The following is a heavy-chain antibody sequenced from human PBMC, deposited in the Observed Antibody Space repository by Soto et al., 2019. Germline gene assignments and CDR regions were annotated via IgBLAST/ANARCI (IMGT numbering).Heavy chain of an antibody. J-gene: IGHJ6*02. CDR1: GDSISSRSYY. Sequence: QLQLQESGPGLVKPSETLSLTCTVSGDSISSRSYYWGWIRQPPGKGLEWIGSIYYSATTYYNPSLKSRVTISVETSKTPFSLSLNSVTAADTAVYYCARSSYYGSGSYSGMDVWGQGTTVTVSS. CDR3: ARSSYYGSGSYSGMDV. CDR2: IYYSATT. D-gene: IGHD3-10*01. V-gene: IGHV4-39*01.